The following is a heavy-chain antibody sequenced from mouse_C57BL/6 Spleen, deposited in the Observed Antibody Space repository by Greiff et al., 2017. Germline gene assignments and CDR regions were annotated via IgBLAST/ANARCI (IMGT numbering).Heavy chain of an antibody. J-gene: IGHJ2*01. CDR2: INPNNGGT. Sequence: EVQLQQSGPELVKPGASVKISCKASGYTFTDYYMNWVKQSHGKSLEWIGDINPNNGGTSYNQKFKGKATLTVDKSSSTAYMELRSLTSEDSAVYYCARFDTTVVATDYWGQGTTLTVSS. CDR1: GYTFTDYY. V-gene: IGHV1-26*01. D-gene: IGHD1-1*01. CDR3: ARFDTTVVATDY.